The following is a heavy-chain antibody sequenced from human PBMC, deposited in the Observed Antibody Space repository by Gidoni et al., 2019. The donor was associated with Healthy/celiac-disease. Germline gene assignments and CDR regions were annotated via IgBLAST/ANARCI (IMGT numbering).Heavy chain of an antibody. CDR1: GFPFSSYA. J-gene: IGHJ4*02. CDR2: ISYDGSNK. V-gene: IGHV3-30-3*01. CDR3: ARDHRRYDILTGSVDY. Sequence: QVQLVESGGGVVQPGRSLRLSCAASGFPFSSYAMHWVRTAPGKGLEWVAVISYDGSNKYYADSVKGRFTISRDNSKNTLYLQMNSLRAEDTAVYYCARDHRRYDILTGSVDYWGQGTLVTVSS. D-gene: IGHD3-9*01.